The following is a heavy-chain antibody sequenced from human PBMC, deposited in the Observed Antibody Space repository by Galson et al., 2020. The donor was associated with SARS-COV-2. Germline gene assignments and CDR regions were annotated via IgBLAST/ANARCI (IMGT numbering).Heavy chain of an antibody. CDR2: ISAYNGNT. Sequence: ASVKVSCKASGYTFTSYGISWVRQAPGQGLEWMGWISAYNGNTNYAQKLQGRVTMTTDTSTSTAYMELRSLRSDDTAVHYCARGWTYCSSTSCADACDIWGQGTMVTVAS. D-gene: IGHD2-2*01. CDR3: ARGWTYCSSTSCADACDI. J-gene: IGHJ3*02. CDR1: GYTFTSYG. V-gene: IGHV1-18*01.